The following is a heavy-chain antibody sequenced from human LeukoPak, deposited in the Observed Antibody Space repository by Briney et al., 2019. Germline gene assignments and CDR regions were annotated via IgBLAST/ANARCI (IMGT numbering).Heavy chain of an antibody. D-gene: IGHD3-3*01. CDR3: ARESASGYYYFDY. CDR1: GFTFSSHA. CDR2: ISYDGSNK. Sequence: GGSLRLSCAASGFTFSSHAMHWVRQAPGKGLEWVAVISYDGSNKYYADSVKGRFTISRDNSKNTLYLQMNSLRAEDTAVYYCARESASGYYYFDYWGQGTLVTVSS. V-gene: IGHV3-30*04. J-gene: IGHJ4*02.